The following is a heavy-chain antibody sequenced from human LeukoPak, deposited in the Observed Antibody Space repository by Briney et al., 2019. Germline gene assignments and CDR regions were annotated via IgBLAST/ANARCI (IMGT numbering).Heavy chain of an antibody. D-gene: IGHD3-22*01. J-gene: IGHJ4*02. CDR1: GYTLTELS. CDR2: FDPEDGET. CDR3: ATDRYDSSGYYY. Sequence: ASVKVSCMVSGYTLTELSMHWVRQAPGKGLEWMGGFDPEDGETIYAQKFQGRVTMTEDTSTDTAYMELSSLRSEDTAVYYCATDRYDSSGYYYWGQGTLVTVSS. V-gene: IGHV1-24*01.